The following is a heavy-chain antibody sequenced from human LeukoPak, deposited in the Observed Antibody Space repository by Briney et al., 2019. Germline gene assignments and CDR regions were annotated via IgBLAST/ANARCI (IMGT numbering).Heavy chain of an antibody. V-gene: IGHV1-69*04. CDR3: AREAYDILTGPDLLYFDY. D-gene: IGHD3-9*01. J-gene: IGHJ4*02. CDR1: GGTFSSYA. Sequence: GASVKVSCKASGGTFSSYAISWVRQAPGQGLEWMGRIIPILGIANYAQKFQGRVTITADKSTSTAYMELSSLRSEDTAVYYCAREAYDILTGPDLLYFDYWGQGTLVTVSS. CDR2: IIPILGIA.